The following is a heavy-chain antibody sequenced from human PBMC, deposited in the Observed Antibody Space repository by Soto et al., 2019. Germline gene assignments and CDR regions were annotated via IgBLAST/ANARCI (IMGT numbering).Heavy chain of an antibody. CDR2: IKQDGSEK. CDR3: ARDVPDYGGNFYYYYYMDV. Sequence: GGSLRLSCAASGFTFSSYWMSWVRQAPGKGLEWVANIKQDGSEKYYVDSVKGRFTISRDNAKNSLYLQMNSLRAEDTAVYYCARDVPDYGGNFYYYYYMDVWGKGTTVTVSS. D-gene: IGHD4-17*01. V-gene: IGHV3-7*03. J-gene: IGHJ6*03. CDR1: GFTFSSYW.